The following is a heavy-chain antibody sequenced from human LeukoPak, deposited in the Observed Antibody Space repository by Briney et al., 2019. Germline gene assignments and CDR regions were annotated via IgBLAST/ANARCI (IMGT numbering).Heavy chain of an antibody. Sequence: SETLSLTCTVSGGSISSSSYYWGWIRRPPGKGLEWIGSIYYSGSTYYNPSLKSRVTISVDTSKNQFSLKLSSVTAADTAVYYCARQGYGGYVYFDYWGQGTLVTVSS. D-gene: IGHD5-12*01. CDR3: ARQGYGGYVYFDY. V-gene: IGHV4-39*01. CDR1: GGSISSSSYY. CDR2: IYYSGST. J-gene: IGHJ4*02.